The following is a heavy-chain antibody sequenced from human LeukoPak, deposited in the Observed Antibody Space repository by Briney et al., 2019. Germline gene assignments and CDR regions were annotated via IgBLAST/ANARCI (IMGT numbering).Heavy chain of an antibody. Sequence: ASVKVSCKASGYGFTSYGISWVRQAPGQGLEWMGWINNYNGNTNYAQKFQGRVTMTTDTSTSTAYMELRSLRSDDTAVYYCAREEGSRGAFDIWGQGTMVTVSS. V-gene: IGHV1-18*04. CDR3: AREEGSRGAFDI. CDR1: GYGFTSYG. D-gene: IGHD3-10*01. CDR2: INNYNGNT. J-gene: IGHJ3*02.